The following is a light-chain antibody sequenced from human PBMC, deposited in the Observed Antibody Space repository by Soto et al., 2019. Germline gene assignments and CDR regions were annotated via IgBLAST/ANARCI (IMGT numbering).Light chain of an antibody. V-gene: IGLV1-40*01. CDR1: SSNIGAGYD. J-gene: IGLJ2*01. CDR2: GNS. CDR3: QSYDSSLSGSVV. Sequence: QSVLTQPPSVSGAPGQRVTISCTGSSSNIGAGYDVHWYQQLPGTAPKVLIYGNSSRLAGVPDRFSGSKSGTSASLAITGLQAEDEADYYCQSYDSSLSGSVVFGGGTKLTVL.